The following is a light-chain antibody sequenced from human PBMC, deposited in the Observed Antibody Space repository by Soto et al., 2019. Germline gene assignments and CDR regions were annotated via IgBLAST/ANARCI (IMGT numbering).Light chain of an antibody. J-gene: IGKJ3*01. CDR3: QQYGNSPIT. CDR1: QSVSSSY. Sequence: EIVLTQSPGTLSLSPGERATLSCRASQSVSSSYLAWYQQKPGQAPRLLIFGGSSRATGIPDKFSGSGSGTDFTLTISRLEPEDFAVYYCQQYGNSPITFGPGTTVDIK. V-gene: IGKV3-20*01. CDR2: GGS.